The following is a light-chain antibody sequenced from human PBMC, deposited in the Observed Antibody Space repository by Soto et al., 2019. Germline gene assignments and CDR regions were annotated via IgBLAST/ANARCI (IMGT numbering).Light chain of an antibody. CDR3: QQYNSSPWT. J-gene: IGKJ1*01. Sequence: GDRVTIPCRASQSVSGCLAWYQQRPGKAPKRMIYDVSSLESGVPARFSGSGSGTEFTLTISSLQPDDFATYYCQQYNSSPWTFGQGTKV. CDR2: DVS. CDR1: QSVSGC. V-gene: IGKV1-5*01.